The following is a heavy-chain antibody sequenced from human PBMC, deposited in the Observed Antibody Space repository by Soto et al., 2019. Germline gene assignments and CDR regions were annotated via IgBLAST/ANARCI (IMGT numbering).Heavy chain of an antibody. Sequence: PGGSLRLSCAASGFTFSSYVRHWVRQAPGKGLEWVAVISYDGSNKYYADSVKGRFTISRDNSKNTLYLQMNRLRAEDTAVYYCAKGEVYGSGYYYGMDVWGQGTTVT. J-gene: IGHJ6*02. D-gene: IGHD3-10*01. CDR3: AKGEVYGSGYYYGMDV. CDR2: ISYDGSNK. V-gene: IGHV3-30*18. CDR1: GFTFSSYV.